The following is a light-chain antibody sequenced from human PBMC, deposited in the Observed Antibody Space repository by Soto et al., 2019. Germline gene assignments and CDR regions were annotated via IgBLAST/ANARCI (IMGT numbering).Light chain of an antibody. Sequence: QSALTQPASVSGSPGQSITISCTGTSSDVGGYNHVSWYQHHPGKAPKLIIFEVSNRPSGGSNRFSGSKSGNTASLTISGLQAEDEGDYYCLSHTSSNTRVFGTGSKLTVL. V-gene: IGLV2-14*01. CDR3: LSHTSSNTRV. CDR1: SSDVGGYNH. J-gene: IGLJ1*01. CDR2: EVS.